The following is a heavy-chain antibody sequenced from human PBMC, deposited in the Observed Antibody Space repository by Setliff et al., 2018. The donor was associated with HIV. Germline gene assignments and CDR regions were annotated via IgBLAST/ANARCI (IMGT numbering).Heavy chain of an antibody. CDR2: ISGSGGDT. CDR3: ARAIRNGNSLINWFDP. Sequence: GGSLRLSCASSGFTFSSYAMTWVRQAPGKGLECVAVISGSGGDTYYADSVKGRFVISREKSKSTLYLQMNSLRAEDTAVYFCARAIRNGNSLINWFDPWGQGTLVTVSS. J-gene: IGHJ5*02. D-gene: IGHD2-8*01. V-gene: IGHV3-23*01. CDR1: GFTFSSYA.